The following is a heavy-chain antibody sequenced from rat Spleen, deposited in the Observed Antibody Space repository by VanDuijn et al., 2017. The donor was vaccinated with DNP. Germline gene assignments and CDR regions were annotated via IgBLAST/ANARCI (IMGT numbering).Heavy chain of an antibody. CDR3: AKDGRAMDA. D-gene: IGHD1-12*02. Sequence: EVQLVESGGGLVQPGRSMKLSCAASGFTFSDYYMAWVRQAPTKGLEWVATIIYDGSRTYYRDSVKGRFTISRDNAKSTLYLQMESLRSEDTATYYCAKDGRAMDAWGQGTSVTVSS. CDR2: IIYDGSRT. V-gene: IGHV5S10*01. J-gene: IGHJ4*01. CDR1: GFTFSDYY.